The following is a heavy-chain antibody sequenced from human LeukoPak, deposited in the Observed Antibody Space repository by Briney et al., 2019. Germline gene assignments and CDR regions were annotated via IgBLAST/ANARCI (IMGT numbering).Heavy chain of an antibody. CDR3: AREEPLGYYMDV. Sequence: GASVTVSCKASGYTFTGYYMHWVRQAPGQGLEWIGWINPNSGGTNYAQKFQGRVTMTRDTSISTAYMELSRLRSDDTAVYYCAREEPLGYYMDVWGKGTTVTVSS. V-gene: IGHV1-2*02. CDR1: GYTFTGYY. CDR2: INPNSGGT. D-gene: IGHD1-26*01. J-gene: IGHJ6*03.